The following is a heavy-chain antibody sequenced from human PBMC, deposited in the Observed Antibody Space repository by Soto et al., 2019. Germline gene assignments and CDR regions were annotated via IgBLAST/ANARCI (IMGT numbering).Heavy chain of an antibody. J-gene: IGHJ4*02. Sequence: QVQLVESGGGVVQPGRSVRLSCAASGFTFISYAMHWVRQAPGKGLEWVAVISYDGSNKYYADSVKGRFTISRDNSKNTLYLQMNSLRAEDTAVYYCARDPSRWYFDYWGQGTLVTVSS. CDR3: ARDPSRWYFDY. CDR1: GFTFISYA. V-gene: IGHV3-30-3*01. CDR2: ISYDGSNK.